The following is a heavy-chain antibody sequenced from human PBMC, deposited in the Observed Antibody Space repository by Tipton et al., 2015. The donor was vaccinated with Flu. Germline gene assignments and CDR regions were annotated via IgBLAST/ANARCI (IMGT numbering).Heavy chain of an antibody. CDR3: ARHTNKSNWFDP. Sequence: TLSLTCTVSGGSISSGSYYWSWIRQPAGKGLEWIGRIYTSGSTNYNPSLKSRVTISVDTPKNQFSLKLSSVTAADTAVYYCARHTNKSNWFDPWGQGTLATVSS. CDR1: GGSISSGSYY. D-gene: IGHD2/OR15-2a*01. CDR2: IYTSGST. V-gene: IGHV4-61*02. J-gene: IGHJ5*02.